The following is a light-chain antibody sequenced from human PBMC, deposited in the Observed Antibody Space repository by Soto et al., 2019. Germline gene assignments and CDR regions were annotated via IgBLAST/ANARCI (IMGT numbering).Light chain of an antibody. CDR3: TSYASGSSHVV. J-gene: IGLJ2*01. V-gene: IGLV2-14*01. Sequence: QSALTQPASVSGSPGKPIPLPSTGTSSNIGGYDYVSWYQRHPGKAPKLIIYDVNNRPSGVSNRFSGSKSGNTASLTISGLQAEDEADYYCTSYASGSSHVVFGGGTKLTVL. CDR1: SSNIGGYDY. CDR2: DVN.